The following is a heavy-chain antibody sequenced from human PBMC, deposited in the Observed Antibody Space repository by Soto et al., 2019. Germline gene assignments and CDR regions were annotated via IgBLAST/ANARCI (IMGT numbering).Heavy chain of an antibody. CDR1: GYTFTSYY. Sequence: VKVSCKASGYTFTSYYIHWVRQAPGQGLEWMGIINPSGGGTSYAQKFQGRVTMTRDTSTSTVYMELSSLRSEDTAVYYCARDRPTSIDYYYGMDVWGQGTTVTVSS. J-gene: IGHJ6*02. D-gene: IGHD6-6*01. CDR2: INPSGGGT. CDR3: ARDRPTSIDYYYGMDV. V-gene: IGHV1-46*03.